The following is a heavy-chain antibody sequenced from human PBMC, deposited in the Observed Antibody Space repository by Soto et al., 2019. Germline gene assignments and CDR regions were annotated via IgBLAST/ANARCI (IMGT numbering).Heavy chain of an antibody. J-gene: IGHJ4*02. CDR1: GFTFSRYS. CDR3: ARDTSGEDLDSLDY. Sequence: PGGSLRLSCAAPGFTFSRYSMNWVRQAPGKGLEWVSSISSSSSYIYYADSVKGRFTISRDNAKNSLYLQMNSLRAEDTAVYYFARDTSGEDLDSLDYWGQGTLVTVSS. D-gene: IGHD2-2*03. CDR2: ISSSSSYI. V-gene: IGHV3-21*01.